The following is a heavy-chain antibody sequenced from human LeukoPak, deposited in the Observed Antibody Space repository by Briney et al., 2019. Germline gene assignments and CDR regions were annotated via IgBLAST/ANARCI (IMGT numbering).Heavy chain of an antibody. Sequence: SETLSLTCTVSGGSISSNNWWGWVRQPPGKGLEWIGEIYHSGSPNYNPSLKSRVTISVDKSRNHFSLNLSSVTAADMAVYYCARVNINNWHSCDYWGQGTLVTVSS. D-gene: IGHD1-1*01. V-gene: IGHV4-4*02. CDR1: GGSISSNNW. CDR2: IYHSGSP. CDR3: ARVNINNWHSCDY. J-gene: IGHJ4*02.